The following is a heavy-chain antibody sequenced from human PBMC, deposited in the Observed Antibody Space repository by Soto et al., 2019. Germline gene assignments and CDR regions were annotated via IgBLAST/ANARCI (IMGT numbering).Heavy chain of an antibody. CDR2: IYYRGTT. CDR1: GGSITSYY. CDR3: ARLDTVANYFDY. J-gene: IGHJ4*02. Sequence: PSETLSLTCAVSGGSITSYYWSWIRQPPGKGLEWIASIYYRGTTNHNPPLKSRVTISVDMSKNQFSLKLTSVTAADTAVYFCARLDTVANYFDYWGQGALVTVSS. D-gene: IGHD1-1*01. V-gene: IGHV4-59*01.